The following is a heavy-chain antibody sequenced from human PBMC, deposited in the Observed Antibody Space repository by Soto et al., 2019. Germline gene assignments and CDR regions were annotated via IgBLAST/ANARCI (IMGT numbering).Heavy chain of an antibody. J-gene: IGHJ4*02. CDR2: ISAYNGNT. CDR1: GYTFTNYH. Sequence: QVQLVQSGAEVKKPGASVKVSCKASGYTFTNYHISWVRQAPGQGLEWRGWISAYNGNTNYAHKPQGRATRTTDTATTTPYMALRSLRSAPTSVYYCARDTPPPREWGQGTLFSFSS. CDR3: ARDTPPPRE. V-gene: IGHV1-18*01.